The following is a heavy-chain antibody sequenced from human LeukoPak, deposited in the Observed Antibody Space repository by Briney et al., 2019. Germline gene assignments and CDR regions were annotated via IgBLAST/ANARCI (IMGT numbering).Heavy chain of an antibody. V-gene: IGHV1-46*01. J-gene: IGHJ6*03. CDR2: INPSGGST. CDR3: GRGSTMVRGVIGGYYMDV. CDR1: GYTFTRYY. D-gene: IGHD3-10*01. Sequence: ASVKVSCKASGYTFTRYYMHWVRQAPGQGLEWMGIINPSGGSTSYAQKFQGRVTMTRDMSTSTVYMELSSLRSEDTAVYYCGRGSTMVRGVIGGYYMDVWGKGTTVTVSS.